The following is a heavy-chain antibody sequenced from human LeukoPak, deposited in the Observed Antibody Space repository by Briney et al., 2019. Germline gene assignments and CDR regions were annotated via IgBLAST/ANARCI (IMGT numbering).Heavy chain of an antibody. CDR3: ARGGDYVWGSYRYSDWFDP. CDR2: INPNSGGT. V-gene: IGHV1-2*02. J-gene: IGHJ5*02. D-gene: IGHD3-16*02. CDR1: GYTFTGYF. Sequence: ASVKVSCKASGYTFTGYFMHWVRQAPGQGLEWMGWINPNSGGTNYAQKFQGRVTMTKDTSISTAYMELSRLRSDDTAVYYCARGGDYVWGSYRYSDWFDPWGQGTLVTVSS.